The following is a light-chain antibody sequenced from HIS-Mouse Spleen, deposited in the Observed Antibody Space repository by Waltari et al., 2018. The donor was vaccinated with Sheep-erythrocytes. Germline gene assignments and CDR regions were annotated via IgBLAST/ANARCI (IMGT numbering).Light chain of an antibody. V-gene: IGLV3-1*01. CDR3: QAWDSSTVV. J-gene: IGLJ2*01. CDR1: KLGDKY. CDR2: QDS. Sequence: SYELTQPPSVSVSPGQTASITCSRDKLGDKYACWYQQKPGHSPVLVIYQDSKRPSGIPERFSGSNSGNTATLTISGTQAMDEADYYCQAWDSSTVVFGGGTKLTVL.